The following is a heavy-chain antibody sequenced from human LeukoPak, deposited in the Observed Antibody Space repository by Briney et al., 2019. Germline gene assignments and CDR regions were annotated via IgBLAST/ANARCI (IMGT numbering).Heavy chain of an antibody. V-gene: IGHV3-48*01. Sequence: PGGSLRLSCAASGFTFSSYSMSWIRQAPGKGLEWVSYVSTGSVTRYYADSVKGRFTISRDDAKNSVSLQMNSLRVEDTAVYYCAGDNGSCMGGSCFRWSGTGGQGTLATASS. J-gene: IGHJ4*02. CDR1: GFTFSSYS. D-gene: IGHD2-15*01. CDR3: AGDNGSCMGGSCFRWSGT. CDR2: VSTGSVTR.